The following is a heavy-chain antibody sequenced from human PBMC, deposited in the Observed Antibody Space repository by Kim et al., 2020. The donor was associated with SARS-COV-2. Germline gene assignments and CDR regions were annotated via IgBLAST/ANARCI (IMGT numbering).Heavy chain of an antibody. D-gene: IGHD6-6*01. Sequence: GGSLRLSCAASGFTFSSYAMSWVRQAPGKGLEWVSAISGSGGSTYYADSVKGRFTISRDNSKNTLYLQMNSLRAEDTAVYYCAKESSTTRDYYYYGMDVWGQGTTVTVSS. CDR2: ISGSGGST. CDR1: GFTFSSYA. CDR3: AKESSTTRDYYYYGMDV. V-gene: IGHV3-23*01. J-gene: IGHJ6*02.